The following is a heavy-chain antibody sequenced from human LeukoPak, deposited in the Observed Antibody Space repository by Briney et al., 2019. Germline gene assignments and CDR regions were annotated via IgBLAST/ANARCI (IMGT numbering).Heavy chain of an antibody. D-gene: IGHD4-17*01. CDR1: GGSISSDTCY. CDR2: MYNSGST. Sequence: PSETLSLTCTVSGGSISSDTCYWSWIRQPAGKGLEWIGRMYNSGSTNYNPSLKSRVSISVDKSKNQFSLKLSSVTAADTAVYYCARLLWTTEPAFDIWGQGTMVTVSS. J-gene: IGHJ3*02. V-gene: IGHV4-61*02. CDR3: ARLLWTTEPAFDI.